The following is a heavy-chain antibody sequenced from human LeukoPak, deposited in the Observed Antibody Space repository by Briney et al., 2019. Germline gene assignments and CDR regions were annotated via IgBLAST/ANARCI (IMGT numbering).Heavy chain of an antibody. D-gene: IGHD3-22*01. CDR1: GFTFGGYE. CDR2: ISSSGSTI. V-gene: IGHV3-48*03. J-gene: IGHJ4*02. CDR3: AGFYDSPGRDY. Sequence: GGSLRLSCAASGFTFGGYEMNWVRQAPGKGLEWVSYISSSGSTINYADSVKGRFTISRDNAKNSLYLQMSSLRAEDTAVYYCAGFYDSPGRDYWGQGTLVTVPS.